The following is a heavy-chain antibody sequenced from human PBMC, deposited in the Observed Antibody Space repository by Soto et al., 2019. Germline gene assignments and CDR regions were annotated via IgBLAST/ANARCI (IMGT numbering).Heavy chain of an antibody. V-gene: IGHV1-69*02. CDR3: ATSYGSGSRPFDN. D-gene: IGHD3-10*01. J-gene: IGHJ5*02. Sequence: QVQLVQSGAEVKKPGSSVRVSCKASGDTFNFYTIHWVRQAPGQGLEWLGRIIPMVGMSNYAQRFQGRVKMIADKSTSTVYLQLSRLRSEVTALYYCATSYGSGSRPFDNWGQGTLVSVAS. CDR2: IIPMVGMS. CDR1: GDTFNFYT.